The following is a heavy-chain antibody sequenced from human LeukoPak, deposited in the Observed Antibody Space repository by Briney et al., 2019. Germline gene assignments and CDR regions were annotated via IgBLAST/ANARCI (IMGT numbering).Heavy chain of an antibody. CDR2: INAGNGNT. CDR1: GYTFTSYA. Sequence: ASVKVSCKASGYTFTSYAMHWVRQAPGQRLEWMGWINAGNGNTKYSQKFQGRVTIPRHTSASTAYMELSSLRSEDTPVYYCASGTTYGSSVFHVFDIWGQGRMVTVSS. J-gene: IGHJ3*02. D-gene: IGHD3-22*01. V-gene: IGHV1-3*01. CDR3: ASGTTYGSSVFHVFDI.